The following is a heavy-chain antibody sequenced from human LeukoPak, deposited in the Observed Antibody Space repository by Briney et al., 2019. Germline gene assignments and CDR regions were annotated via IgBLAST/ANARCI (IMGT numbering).Heavy chain of an antibody. CDR2: IYYSGST. Sequence: SETLSLTCTVSGGPISSNSYYWGWIRQPPGKGLEWIGTIYYSGSTYYNPSLKSRVTISVDTSKNQFSLKLSSVTAADTAVYYCARGHVRRYSSSWYRWFDPWGQGTLVTVSS. CDR3: ARGHVRRYSSSWYRWFDP. V-gene: IGHV4-39*07. D-gene: IGHD6-13*01. J-gene: IGHJ5*02. CDR1: GGPISSNSYY.